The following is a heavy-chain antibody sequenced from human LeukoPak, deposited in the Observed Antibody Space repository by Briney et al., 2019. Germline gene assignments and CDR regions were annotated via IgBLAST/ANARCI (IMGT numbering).Heavy chain of an antibody. CDR3: AKHRSTVTTDCDY. V-gene: IGHV3-23*01. D-gene: IGHD4-17*01. CDR1: GFTFSNYA. CDR2: TSASGGST. J-gene: IGHJ4*02. Sequence: GGSLRLSCAASGFTFSNYAMSWVRQVPGKGLEWVFSTSASGGSTYYADSVKGRFAVSRDNSKNTLYLQINSLRAEDSAVYYCAKHRSTVTTDCDYWGQGTLVTVSS.